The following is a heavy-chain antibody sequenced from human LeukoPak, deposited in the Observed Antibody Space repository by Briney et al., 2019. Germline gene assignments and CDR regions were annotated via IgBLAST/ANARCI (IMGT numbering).Heavy chain of an antibody. CDR3: ARMWSSSGYWLPFDS. J-gene: IGHJ4*02. V-gene: IGHV3-7*01. D-gene: IGHD3-22*01. CDR1: GFTFSSYE. Sequence: GGSLRLSCAASGFTFSSYEMNWVRQAPGKGLEWVANINQDGSEKYYVDSVKGRFTISRDNAKNSLYLQMNSLRAEDTAVYYCARMWSSSGYWLPFDSWGQGTLVTVSP. CDR2: INQDGSEK.